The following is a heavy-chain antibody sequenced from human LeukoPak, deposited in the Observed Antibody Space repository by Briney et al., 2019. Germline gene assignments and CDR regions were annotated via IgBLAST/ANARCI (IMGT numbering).Heavy chain of an antibody. CDR3: ARHYGSGKWYFDF. CDR1: GGSVSSRSYW. CDR2: IDYSGST. V-gene: IGHV4-39*01. Sequence: SETLSLTCTVSGGSVSSRSYWWVWIRQPPGKGLEWIGSIDYSGSTYFNPSLKSRVTKSVDTSKNQFSLKLASVTAADTAVYYCARHYGSGKWYFDFWGPGTLVTVSS. D-gene: IGHD3-10*01. J-gene: IGHJ4*02.